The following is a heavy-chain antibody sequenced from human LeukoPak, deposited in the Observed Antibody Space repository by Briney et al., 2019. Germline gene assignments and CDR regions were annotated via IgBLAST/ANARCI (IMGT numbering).Heavy chain of an antibody. J-gene: IGHJ3*02. CDR1: GGSISSYY. Sequence: SETLSLTCTVSGGSISSYYWSWIRQPAGKGLEWIGRIYTSGSTNYNPSLKSRVTISVDTSKNQFSLKLSSVTAADTAVYSCARDYFDGSGFSYGGFDIWGQGTVVTVSS. V-gene: IGHV4-4*07. CDR3: ARDYFDGSGFSYGGFDI. CDR2: IYTSGST. D-gene: IGHD3-22*01.